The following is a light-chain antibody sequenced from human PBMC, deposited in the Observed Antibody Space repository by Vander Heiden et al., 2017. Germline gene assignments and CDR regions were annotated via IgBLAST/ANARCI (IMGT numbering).Light chain of an antibody. Sequence: QSALTQPPSASGSPGQSDTISCPGTSSDIGAYNYVSWYQQYAGKAPKLMIYEVNKRPSGVPDRFSGSKFGNTAYLTVSGLQAEDEADYYCSSFAGSRVFGGGTKLTVL. CDR1: SSDIGAYNY. V-gene: IGLV2-8*01. J-gene: IGLJ3*02. CDR3: SSFAGSRV. CDR2: EVN.